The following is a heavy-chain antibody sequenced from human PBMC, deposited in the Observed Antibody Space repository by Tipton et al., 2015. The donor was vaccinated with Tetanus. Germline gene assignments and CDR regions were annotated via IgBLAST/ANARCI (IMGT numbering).Heavy chain of an antibody. Sequence: SLRLSCAASGFTFTNNAMSWVRQAPGKGLEWVSTISVSGVNTYYADSVKGRFTITRDNSKNTLSLQMSSLRAEDTAVYYCAKDPRDASSWFPDYWGQGTLVTVSS. CDR1: GFTFTNNA. J-gene: IGHJ4*02. CDR2: ISVSGVNT. V-gene: IGHV3-23*01. CDR3: AKDPRDASSWFPDY. D-gene: IGHD6-13*01.